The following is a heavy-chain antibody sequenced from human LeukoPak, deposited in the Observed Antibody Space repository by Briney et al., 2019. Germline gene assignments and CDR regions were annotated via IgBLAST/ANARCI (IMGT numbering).Heavy chain of an antibody. D-gene: IGHD3-22*01. Sequence: GGSLRLSCAASGFTFSSYWMHWVRQAPGKGLVWVSRINSDGSSTSYADSVKGRFTISRDNAKNTLYLQMNSLRAEDTAVYYCAKSGEVGYYDSSGSQFFDYWGQGTLVTVSS. CDR2: INSDGSST. J-gene: IGHJ4*02. CDR3: AKSGEVGYYDSSGSQFFDY. CDR1: GFTFSSYW. V-gene: IGHV3-74*01.